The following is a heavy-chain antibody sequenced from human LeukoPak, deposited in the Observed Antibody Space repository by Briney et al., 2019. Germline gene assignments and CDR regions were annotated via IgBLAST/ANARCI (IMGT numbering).Heavy chain of an antibody. Sequence: SETLSLTCTVSGGSISSYYWSWIRQPPGKGLEWIGYIYYSGSTNYNPSPKSRVTISVDTSKNQFSLKLSSVTAADTAVYYCARHRRGFGHYYYGMDVWGQGTTVTVSS. D-gene: IGHD3-10*01. CDR3: ARHRRGFGHYYYGMDV. J-gene: IGHJ6*02. V-gene: IGHV4-59*08. CDR1: GGSISSYY. CDR2: IYYSGST.